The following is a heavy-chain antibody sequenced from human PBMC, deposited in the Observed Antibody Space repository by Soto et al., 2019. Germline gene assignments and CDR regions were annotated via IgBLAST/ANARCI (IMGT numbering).Heavy chain of an antibody. Sequence: PGGSLRLSCAASGFSVSGSVLHWVRQASGKGLEWIGHMRSKAKGYATAYAASVKGRFTISRDDSKKMAYLLMNSLEIEDTAVYYCTGHGDTIFGGIVEHYLDYWGQGTLVTVSS. V-gene: IGHV3-73*01. CDR3: TGHGDTIFGGIVEHYLDY. CDR1: GFSVSGSV. J-gene: IGHJ4*02. CDR2: MRSKAKGYAT. D-gene: IGHD3-3*01.